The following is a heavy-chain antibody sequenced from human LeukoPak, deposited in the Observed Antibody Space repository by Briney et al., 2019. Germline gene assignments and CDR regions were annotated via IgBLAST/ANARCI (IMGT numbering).Heavy chain of an antibody. CDR2: IYYSGST. Sequence: PSETLSLTCTVSGGSISSSSYYWGWIRQPPGKGLEWIGSIYYSGSTYYNPSLKSRVTISVDTSKNQFSLKLSSVTAADTAVYYCARDVGVRSSWSPADAFDIWGQGTMVTVSS. CDR1: GGSISSSSYY. D-gene: IGHD6-13*01. V-gene: IGHV4-39*07. CDR3: ARDVGVRSSWSPADAFDI. J-gene: IGHJ3*02.